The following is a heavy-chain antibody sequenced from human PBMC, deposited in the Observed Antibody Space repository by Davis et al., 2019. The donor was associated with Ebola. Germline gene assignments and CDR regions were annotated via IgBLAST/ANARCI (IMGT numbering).Heavy chain of an antibody. Sequence: PGGSLRLSCSASGFTFSVYDMYWVRQAPGKGLEFISAINTNGGVTYYPDSVKGRFTISRSTSDNRLYLQMTSVRTEDTAVYYCVKDWHYESLTGHFDFDGWGQGTLVTVSS. CDR3: VKDWHYESLTGHFDFDG. CDR1: GFTFSVYD. D-gene: IGHD3-9*01. CDR2: INTNGGVT. V-gene: IGHV3-64D*06. J-gene: IGHJ4*02.